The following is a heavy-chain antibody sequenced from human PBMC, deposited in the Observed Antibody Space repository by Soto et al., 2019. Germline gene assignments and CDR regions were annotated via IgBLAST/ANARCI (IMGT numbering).Heavy chain of an antibody. Sequence: PSEILSLTCPVSGCSRGSYYWSWLRPHPGKGLEWIGRIYTSGSTNYNPSLKSRVTMSVDTSKNQFSLKLSSVTAADTAVYYCARGANSGSYWDAFDSWGQGKMVTFSS. CDR3: ARGANSGSYWDAFDS. D-gene: IGHD1-26*01. CDR2: IYTSGST. V-gene: IGHV4-4*07. CDR1: GCSRGSYY. J-gene: IGHJ3*02.